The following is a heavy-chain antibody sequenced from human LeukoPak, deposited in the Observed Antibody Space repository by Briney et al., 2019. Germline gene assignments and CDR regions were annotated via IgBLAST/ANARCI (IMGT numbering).Heavy chain of an antibody. CDR1: GFTVSSNY. J-gene: IGHJ5*02. V-gene: IGHV3-53*05. D-gene: IGHD2-2*01. Sequence: GGSLRLSCAASGFTVSSNYMSWVRQAPGKGLEWVSVIYSGGSTYYADSVKGRFTISRDNSKNTLYLQMNSLRAEDTAVYYCARGFYCSSTSCYPAWFDPWGQGTLVTVSS. CDR3: ARGFYCSSTSCYPAWFDP. CDR2: IYSGGST.